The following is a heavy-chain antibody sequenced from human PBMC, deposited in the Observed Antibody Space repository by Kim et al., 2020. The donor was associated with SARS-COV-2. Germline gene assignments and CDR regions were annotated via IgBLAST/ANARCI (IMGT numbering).Heavy chain of an antibody. D-gene: IGHD3-3*01. CDR2: INHSGST. J-gene: IGHJ6*02. Sequence: SETLSLTCAVYGGSFSGYYWSWIRQPPGKGLEWIGEINHSGSTNYNPSLKSRVTISVDTSKNQFSLKLSSVTAADTAVYYCARGGITIFGVVKNYYYYYGMDVWGQGTTVTVSS. CDR3: ARGGITIFGVVKNYYYYYGMDV. V-gene: IGHV4-34*01. CDR1: GGSFSGYY.